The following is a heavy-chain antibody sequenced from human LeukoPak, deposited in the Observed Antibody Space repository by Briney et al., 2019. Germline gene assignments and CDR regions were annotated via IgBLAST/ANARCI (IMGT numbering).Heavy chain of an antibody. CDR2: ISYDGSNK. Sequence: RRSLRLSCAASGFTFSSYGMHWVRQAPGKGLEWVAVISYDGSNKYYADSVKGRFTISRDNSKNTLYLQMNSLRAEDTAVYYCAKDGSYDSYYFDYWGQGTLVTVSS. D-gene: IGHD3-3*01. CDR3: AKDGSYDSYYFDY. CDR1: GFTFSSYG. J-gene: IGHJ4*02. V-gene: IGHV3-30*18.